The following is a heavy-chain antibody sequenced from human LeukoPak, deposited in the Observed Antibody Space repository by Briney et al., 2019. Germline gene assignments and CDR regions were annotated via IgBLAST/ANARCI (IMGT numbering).Heavy chain of an antibody. D-gene: IGHD2-21*01. CDR3: ARGLWYYYYYMDV. V-gene: IGHV1-2*02. CDR1: AYTFTGYY. J-gene: IGHJ6*03. CDR2: IYPNSGGT. Sequence: ASVKVSCKASAYTFTGYYMHWVRQAPGQGLEWMGWIYPNSGGTNYAQKFQGRVTMTRDTSISTAYMELSRLRSDDTAVYYCARGLWYYYYYMDVWGKGTTVTVSS.